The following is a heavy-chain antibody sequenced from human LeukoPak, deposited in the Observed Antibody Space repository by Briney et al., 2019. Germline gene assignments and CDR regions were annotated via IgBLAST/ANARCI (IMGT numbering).Heavy chain of an antibody. V-gene: IGHV3-23*01. CDR3: AKDMVREGWVDAIDI. CDR2: ISGSGAST. CDR1: GFTFSSYA. D-gene: IGHD3-10*01. Sequence: GGSLRLSCAASGFTFSSYAMNWVRQAPGKGLEWVSTISGSGASTYYRDSVKGRFTFSRDNSKSTLYLQMNSLRAEDTADYYCAKDMVREGWVDAIDICGQGTRVTVSS. J-gene: IGHJ3*02.